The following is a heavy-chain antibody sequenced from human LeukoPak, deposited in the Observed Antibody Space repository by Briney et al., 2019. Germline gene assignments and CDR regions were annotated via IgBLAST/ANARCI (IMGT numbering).Heavy chain of an antibody. CDR2: IWYDGSNK. Sequence: PGGSLRLSCEASGFTFSSYGMHWVRQAPGKGLEWVAVIWYDGSNKYYADSVKGRFTISRDNSKNTLYLQMNSLRAEDTAVYYCARSPRRSLNWFDPWGQGTLVTVSS. V-gene: IGHV3-33*01. CDR3: ARSPRRSLNWFDP. J-gene: IGHJ5*02. CDR1: GFTFSSYG.